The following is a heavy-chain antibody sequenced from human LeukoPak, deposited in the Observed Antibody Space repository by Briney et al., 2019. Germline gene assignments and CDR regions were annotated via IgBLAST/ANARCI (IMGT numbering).Heavy chain of an antibody. CDR2: MNPNSGNT. CDR3: ARGALRVTIRFDH. Sequence: ASVTVSCKASGYTFTSYDINWVRQATGQGLEWMGWMNPNSGNTGYAQKFQGRVTMTRNTSISTAYMELSSLRSEDTAVYYCARGALRVTIRFDHWGQGTLVAVSS. CDR1: GYTFTSYD. J-gene: IGHJ5*02. V-gene: IGHV1-8*01. D-gene: IGHD3-3*01.